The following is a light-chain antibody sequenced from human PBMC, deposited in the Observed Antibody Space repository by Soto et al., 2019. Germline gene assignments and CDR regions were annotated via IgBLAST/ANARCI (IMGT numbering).Light chain of an antibody. V-gene: IGKV1-8*01. CDR1: QGISSY. Sequence: AIRMTQSPSSFSASTGDRVTITCRASQGISSYLAWYQQRPGKAPKLLIYAASTLQSGVPSRFSGSASGTDFTLTISCLRSEDFATYYCQQYYSYPLTFGGGTKVEIK. CDR3: QQYYSYPLT. CDR2: AAS. J-gene: IGKJ4*01.